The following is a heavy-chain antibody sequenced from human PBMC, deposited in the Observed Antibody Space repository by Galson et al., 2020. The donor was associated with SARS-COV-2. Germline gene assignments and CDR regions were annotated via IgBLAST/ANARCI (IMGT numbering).Heavy chain of an antibody. V-gene: IGHV4-39*01. CDR3: ARSHGLY. J-gene: IGHJ4*02. CDR1: GGSISSSSNYY. Sequence: SETLSLTCTVSGGSISSSSNYYWAWIRQPPGKGLEWIGMISYGGTNYYNASLQSRVSISVDTSRNQFSLKLSSVTVSDTAIYYCARSHGLYWGQGTLVTVSS. CDR2: ISYGGTN.